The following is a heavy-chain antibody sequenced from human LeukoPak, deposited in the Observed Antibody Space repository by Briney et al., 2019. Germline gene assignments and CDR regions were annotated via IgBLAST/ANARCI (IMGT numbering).Heavy chain of an antibody. CDR1: GGSISSGSYY. V-gene: IGHV4-61*10. Sequence: SETLSLTCTVSGGSISSGSYYWSWIRQPAGKGLEWIGYVFYSGSTNYNPSLKSRVTISLDTSKSQFSLELTSVTAADTAVYYCASSQWVVPGSHWGQGALVIVSS. J-gene: IGHJ1*01. D-gene: IGHD6-19*01. CDR3: ASSQWVVPGSH. CDR2: VFYSGST.